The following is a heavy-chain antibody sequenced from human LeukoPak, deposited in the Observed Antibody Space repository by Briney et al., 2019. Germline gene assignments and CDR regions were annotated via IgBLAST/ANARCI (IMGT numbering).Heavy chain of an antibody. V-gene: IGHV1-69*13. J-gene: IGHJ4*02. CDR2: IIPIFGTA. CDR3: ARDGVEMATISGVYFDY. Sequence: SVKVSCKASGGTFSSYAISWVRQAPGQGLEWMGGIIPIFGTANYAQKFQGRVTITADESTSTAYMELSSLRSEDTAVYYCARDGVEMATISGVYFDYWGQGTLVTVSS. D-gene: IGHD5-24*01. CDR1: GGTFSSYA.